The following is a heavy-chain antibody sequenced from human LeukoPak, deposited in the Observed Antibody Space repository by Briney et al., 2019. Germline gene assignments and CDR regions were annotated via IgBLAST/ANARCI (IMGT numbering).Heavy chain of an antibody. J-gene: IGHJ6*02. CDR3: TTDPADDYGDYAYYYYGMNV. Sequence: GGSLRLSCTVSGFNFGDFAMSWVRQAPGKGLEWVGRIKSKTDGGTTDYAAPVKGRFTISRDDSKNTLYLQMNSLKTEDTAVYYCTTDPADDYGDYAYYYYGMNVWGQGTTVTVSS. CDR2: IKSKTDGGTT. CDR1: GFNFGDFA. V-gene: IGHV3-15*01. D-gene: IGHD4-17*01.